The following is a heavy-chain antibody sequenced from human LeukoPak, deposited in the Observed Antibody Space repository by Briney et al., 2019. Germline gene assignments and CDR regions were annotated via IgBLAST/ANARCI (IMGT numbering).Heavy chain of an antibody. CDR1: GFTFSSYS. CDR3: ARDLSRLSKITMVRGSMDV. V-gene: IGHV3-21*01. Sequence: GGSLRLSCAASGFTFSSYSMNWVRQAPGKGLEWVSSISSSSSYIYYADSVKGRFTISRDNAKNSLYLQMNSLRAEDTAVYYCARDLSRLSKITMVRGSMDVWGKGTTVTVSS. D-gene: IGHD3-10*01. J-gene: IGHJ6*03. CDR2: ISSSSSYI.